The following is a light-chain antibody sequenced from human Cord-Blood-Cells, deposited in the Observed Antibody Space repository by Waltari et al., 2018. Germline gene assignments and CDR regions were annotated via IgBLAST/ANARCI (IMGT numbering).Light chain of an antibody. CDR2: DND. CDR3: GTWDSSLSAGVV. CDR1: SSNIGNNY. Sequence: QSVLTQPPSLSAPPGQKVTISCSGSSSNIGNNYVSWYQQRPGTAPKILIYDNDKRPSGMPDRFSGSKSGTSATLGITGLQTGDEADYYCGTWDSSLSAGVVFGGGTKLTLL. V-gene: IGLV1-51*01. J-gene: IGLJ2*01.